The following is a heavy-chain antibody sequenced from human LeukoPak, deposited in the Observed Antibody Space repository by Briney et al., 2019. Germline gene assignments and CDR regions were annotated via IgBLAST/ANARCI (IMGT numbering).Heavy chain of an antibody. V-gene: IGHV3-11*04. CDR3: AREGYYYDSSGYHYYYYMDV. Sequence: PGGSLRLSCAASGFTFSDYYMSWLRQAPGKGLEWVSYISSSGSTIYYADSVKGRFTISRDNAKNSLYLQMNSLRAEDTAVYYCAREGYYYDSSGYHYYYYMDVWGKGTTVTVSS. D-gene: IGHD3-22*01. J-gene: IGHJ6*03. CDR2: ISSSGSTI. CDR1: GFTFSDYY.